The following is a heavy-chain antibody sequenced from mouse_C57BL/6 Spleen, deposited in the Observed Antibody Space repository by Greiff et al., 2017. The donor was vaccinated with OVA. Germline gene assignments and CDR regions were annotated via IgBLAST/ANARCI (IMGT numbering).Heavy chain of an antibody. Sequence: QVQLKQPGAELVKPGASVKLSCKASGYTFTSYWMQWVKQRPGQGLEWIGEIDPSGSYTNYTQKFKGKATLTVDTSSITAYMQLSSLTSEDSAVYYCARYGNYLDYWGQGTTLTVSS. J-gene: IGHJ2*01. D-gene: IGHD2-10*02. CDR1: GYTFTSYW. CDR2: IDPSGSYT. V-gene: IGHV1-50*01. CDR3: ARYGNYLDY.